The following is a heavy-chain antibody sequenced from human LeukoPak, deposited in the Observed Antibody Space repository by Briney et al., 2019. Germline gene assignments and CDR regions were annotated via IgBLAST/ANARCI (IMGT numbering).Heavy chain of an antibody. CDR1: GDSISSRTYY. CDR3: ARDVSSMFPNWFDP. V-gene: IGHV4-31*03. Sequence: SQTLSLSCSVSGDSISSRTYYWTWIRQHPEKGLEWIGYIWNSGSTNYNPALKSRVTISVDTSKNQFSLKLTSVTAADTAIYYCARDVSSMFPNWFDPWGQGILVIVSS. J-gene: IGHJ5*02. CDR2: IWNSGST. D-gene: IGHD6-6*01.